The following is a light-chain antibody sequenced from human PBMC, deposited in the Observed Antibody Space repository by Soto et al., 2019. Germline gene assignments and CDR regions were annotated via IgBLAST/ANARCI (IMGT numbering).Light chain of an antibody. Sequence: EIVMTQSPATLSVSPGERATLYCRASQSVSSNLAWYQQKPGQTPRLLIYGASTRATGIPARFSGSGSGPARTLSVSSRLSEGLTVSYCQQSNNLPRTCRGGTE. V-gene: IGKV3-15*01. CDR2: GAS. CDR3: QQSNNLPRT. CDR1: QSVSSN. J-gene: IGKJ4*02.